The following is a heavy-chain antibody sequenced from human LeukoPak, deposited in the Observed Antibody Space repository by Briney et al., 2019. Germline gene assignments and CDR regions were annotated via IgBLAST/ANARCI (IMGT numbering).Heavy chain of an antibody. CDR2: ISSSSSYI. V-gene: IGHV3-21*01. J-gene: IGHJ6*02. D-gene: IGHD3-3*01. CDR1: GLTFSSYS. CDR3: ARGDYYDFWSGYFENYYYYGMDV. Sequence: GGSLRLSCAASGLTFSSYSMNWVRQAPGKGLEWVSSISSSSSYIYYADSVKGRFTISRDNAKNSLYLQMNSLRAEDTAVYYCARGDYYDFWSGYFENYYYYGMDVWGQGTTVTVSS.